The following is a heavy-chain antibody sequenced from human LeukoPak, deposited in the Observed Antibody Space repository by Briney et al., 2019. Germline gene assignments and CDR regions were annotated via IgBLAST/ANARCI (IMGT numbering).Heavy chain of an antibody. CDR2: ISSNGGST. V-gene: IGHV3-64*01. CDR3: ARTSGPSYYMDV. J-gene: IGHJ6*03. Sequence: PGGSLRLSCAASGCTFSSYAMHWVRQAPGKGLEYVSAISSNGGSTYYANSVKGRFTISRDNSKNTLYLQRGSLRAEDMAVYYCARTSGPSYYMDVWGKGTTVTVSS. CDR1: GCTFSSYA.